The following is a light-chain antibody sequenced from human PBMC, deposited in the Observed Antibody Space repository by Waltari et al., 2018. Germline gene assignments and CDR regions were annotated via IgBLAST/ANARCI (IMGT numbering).Light chain of an antibody. CDR2: EVR. CDR3: GSYRSSTTLEVV. CDR1: RSDVGGSNY. Sequence: QSALNQPASVSGSPGQSIPIYRPGTRSDVGGSNYVSWYQQPPGKAPKLMIDEVRNRPSGFSNRFSGSKSGNTASLTISGLQAEDEADYYCGSYRSSTTLEVVFGGGTKLTVL. V-gene: IGLV2-14*01. J-gene: IGLJ2*01.